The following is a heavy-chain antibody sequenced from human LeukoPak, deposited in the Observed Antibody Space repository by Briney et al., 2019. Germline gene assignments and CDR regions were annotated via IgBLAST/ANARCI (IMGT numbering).Heavy chain of an antibody. D-gene: IGHD1-14*01. CDR2: ISYSGST. CDR3: ASGTYGTLFF. CDR1: GGSISGYY. V-gene: IGHV4-59*01. J-gene: IGHJ4*02. Sequence: PSEILSLTCTVSGGSISGYYWTWIRQPPGKGLEWIGYISYSGSTNYNPSLQSRVTMSVDSSKNQFSLQLSTVTAADTATYYCASGTYGTLFFWGQGTLVPVSS.